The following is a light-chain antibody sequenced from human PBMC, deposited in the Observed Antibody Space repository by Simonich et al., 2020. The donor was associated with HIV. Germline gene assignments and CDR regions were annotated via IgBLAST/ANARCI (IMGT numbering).Light chain of an antibody. J-gene: IGKJ4*01. Sequence: DIQLTQSPSFLSVSVGDRATLTCRASQGISSYLAWYQQKPGKAPKLLIYAASTLQSGVPSRFSGSGSGTEFTLTISSLQSEDFATYYCQQRNSYPLTFGGGTKVEIK. CDR2: AAS. V-gene: IGKV1-9*01. CDR1: QGISSY. CDR3: QQRNSYPLT.